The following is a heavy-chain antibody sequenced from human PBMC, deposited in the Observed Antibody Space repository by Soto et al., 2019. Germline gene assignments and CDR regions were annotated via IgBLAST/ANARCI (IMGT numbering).Heavy chain of an antibody. CDR3: ARTAVIFWSSSWCLFSGEVH. D-gene: IGHD3-3*01. Sequence: ASVKVSCKASGYSFTDYYIHWVRQAPGQGLEWMGWINPNSGATEYAQKFQGRATMTRDTSMSTAYMELSRLKSDDTAVYYCARTAVIFWSSSWCLFSGEVHWGPATPVTVPS. V-gene: IGHV1-2*02. CDR2: INPNSGAT. J-gene: IGHJ4*03. CDR1: GYSFTDYY.